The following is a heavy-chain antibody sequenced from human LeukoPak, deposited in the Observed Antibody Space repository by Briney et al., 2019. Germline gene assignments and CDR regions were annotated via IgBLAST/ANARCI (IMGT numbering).Heavy chain of an antibody. D-gene: IGHD3-3*01. CDR1: GFTFSSYG. V-gene: IGHV3-30*18. Sequence: GGSLRLSCAASGFTFSSYGMHWVRQAPGKGLEWVAVISYDGSNKYYANSVKGRFTISRDNSKNTLYLQMNSLRAEDTAAYYCAKDRTRDYDFWSGYYCGMDVWGQGTTVTVSS. J-gene: IGHJ6*02. CDR3: AKDRTRDYDFWSGYYCGMDV. CDR2: ISYDGSNK.